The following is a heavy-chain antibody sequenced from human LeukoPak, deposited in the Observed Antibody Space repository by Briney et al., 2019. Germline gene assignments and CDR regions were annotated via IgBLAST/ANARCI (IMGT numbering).Heavy chain of an antibody. V-gene: IGHV3-23*01. CDR3: AKETGYTGYDYGDY. D-gene: IGHD5-12*01. J-gene: IGHJ4*02. CDR2: ISGSGGST. Sequence: GGSLRLSCAASGFTFSSYAMSWVPQAPGKGLVAGSGISGSGGSTYYADSLEGRFTISRDNSKNTLHLQMTSLSAADTAVYYCAKETGYTGYDYGDYWGQGTLVTVPS. CDR1: GFTFSSYA.